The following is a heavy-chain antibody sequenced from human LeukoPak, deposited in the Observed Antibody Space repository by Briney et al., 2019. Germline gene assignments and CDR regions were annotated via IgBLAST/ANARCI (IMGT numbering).Heavy chain of an antibody. Sequence: NPSETLSLTCAVYGGSFSGYYWSWIRQPPGKGLEWIGYIYYSGSTNYNPSLKSRVTISVDTSKNQFSLKLSSVTAADTAVYYCARSSYSGSYYAVGYWGQGTLVTVSS. V-gene: IGHV4-59*01. D-gene: IGHD1-26*01. CDR3: ARSSYSGSYYAVGY. J-gene: IGHJ4*02. CDR1: GGSFSGYY. CDR2: IYYSGST.